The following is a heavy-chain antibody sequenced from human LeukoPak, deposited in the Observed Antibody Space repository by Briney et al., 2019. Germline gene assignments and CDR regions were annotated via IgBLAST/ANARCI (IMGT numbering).Heavy chain of an antibody. V-gene: IGHV4-30-2*01. J-gene: IGHJ4*02. D-gene: IGHD1-7*01. Sequence: SETLSLTCAVSGGSLSSGGYSWSWIRQPPGTGLEWIGYIYHSGSTYYNPSLKSRVTISVDRSKNQFSLRLSSVTAADTAMYYCARAGELTESDYWGQGTLVTVSS. CDR3: ARAGELTESDY. CDR2: IYHSGST. CDR1: GGSLSSGGYS.